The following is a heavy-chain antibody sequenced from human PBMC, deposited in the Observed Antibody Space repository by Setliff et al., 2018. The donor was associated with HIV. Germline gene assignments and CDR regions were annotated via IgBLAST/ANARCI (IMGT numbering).Heavy chain of an antibody. V-gene: IGHV4-39*01. D-gene: IGHD1-26*01. Sequence: LSLTCTVSGGSISSSVYYWGWIRQPPGKGLEWIGNIYYSGSTYYNPSLKSRITISVDTSKNQFSLKLSSVTAADTAVYYCARHYQHSWVGVDYYFMDVWGKGTTVTVS. CDR3: ARHYQHSWVGVDYYFMDV. CDR1: GGSISSSVYY. J-gene: IGHJ6*03. CDR2: IYYSGST.